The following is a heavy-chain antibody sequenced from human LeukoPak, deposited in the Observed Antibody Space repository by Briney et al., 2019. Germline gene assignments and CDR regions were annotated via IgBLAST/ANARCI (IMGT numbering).Heavy chain of an antibody. CDR1: GFTFSSYL. D-gene: IGHD6-19*01. Sequence: GGSLRVSCAASGFTFSSYLMSWVRQAPGKGLEWVSGISGSGGNTFYADSVRGRFTISRDNSKNTLYLQMNSLRAEDTAVYYCARGIIAVAGTGSLDYWGQGTLVTVSS. J-gene: IGHJ4*02. CDR2: ISGSGGNT. V-gene: IGHV3-23*01. CDR3: ARGIIAVAGTGSLDY.